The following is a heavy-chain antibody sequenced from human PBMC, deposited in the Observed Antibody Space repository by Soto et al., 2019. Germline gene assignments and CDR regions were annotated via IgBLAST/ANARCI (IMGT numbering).Heavy chain of an antibody. CDR3: ARVISGGKKVRGGSSESFDD. CDR1: FPVPS. Sequence: FPVPSFHWVGQAPGQGRAGMGWINPNSGGTNYVQKFQGRVTMTRDTSISTDYMELSRLRSDDTAVYYCARVISGGKKVRGGSSESFDDWRQGPLVPASS. CDR2: INPNSGGT. D-gene: IGHD3-10*01. J-gene: IGHJ4*02. V-gene: IGHV1-2*02.